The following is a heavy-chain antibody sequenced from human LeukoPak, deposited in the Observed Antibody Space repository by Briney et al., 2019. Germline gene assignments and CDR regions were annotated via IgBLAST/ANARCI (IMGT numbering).Heavy chain of an antibody. Sequence: SETLSLTCTVSGVSVSGYYWTWIRQPPGKGLEWIGNIHYSGSPNYNPSLKSRVTMSLDTSKNQFSLKLSSVTAADTAVYYCARPVDSSIWYDALDIWGQGTVVTVSS. V-gene: IGHV4-59*08. CDR2: IHYSGSP. J-gene: IGHJ3*02. D-gene: IGHD6-13*01. CDR1: GVSVSGYY. CDR3: ARPVDSSIWYDALDI.